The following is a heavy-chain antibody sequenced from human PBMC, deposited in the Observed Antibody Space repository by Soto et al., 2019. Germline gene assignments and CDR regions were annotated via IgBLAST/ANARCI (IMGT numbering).Heavy chain of an antibody. J-gene: IGHJ4*02. CDR3: AKDIHPGRDTYHYGADY. V-gene: IGHV3-30*18. D-gene: IGHD5-12*01. Sequence: QVQLVESGGGVVQPGTSLTLSCSASGFIFSNYGMHWVRQAPGKGLEWVSIISYDGSRKHYIDSVKGRFTISRDNSKNTLDLQMNSLRAEDTAVYYCAKDIHPGRDTYHYGADYWGLGTLVAVSS. CDR1: GFIFSNYG. CDR2: ISYDGSRK.